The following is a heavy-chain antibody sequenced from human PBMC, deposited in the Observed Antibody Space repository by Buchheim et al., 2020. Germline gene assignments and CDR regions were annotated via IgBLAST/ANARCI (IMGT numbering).Heavy chain of an antibody. CDR3: AREDYDFWSGSDRSFDY. J-gene: IGHJ4*02. CDR1: GFTFSDYY. V-gene: IGHV3-11*06. Sequence: QVQLVESGGGLVKPGESLRLSCAASGFTFSDYYMSWIRQAPGKGLEWVSYISSSSSYTNYADSVKGRFTISRDNAKNSLYLQMNSLRAEDTAVYYCAREDYDFWSGSDRSFDYWGQGTL. CDR2: ISSSSSYT. D-gene: IGHD3-3*01.